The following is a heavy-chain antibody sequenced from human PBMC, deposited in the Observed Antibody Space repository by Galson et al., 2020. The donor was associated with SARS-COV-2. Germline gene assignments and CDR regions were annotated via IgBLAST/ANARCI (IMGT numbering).Heavy chain of an antibody. J-gene: IGHJ6*02. Sequence: SETLSLTCAVYGGSFSGYYWSWIRQPPGKGLEWIGEINHSGSTNYNPSLKSRVTISVDTSKNQFSLKLSSVTAADTAVYYCARGGIAAAGVGEYYYYGMDVWGQGTTVTVSS. D-gene: IGHD6-13*01. CDR3: ARGGIAAAGVGEYYYYGMDV. CDR1: GGSFSGYY. CDR2: INHSGST. V-gene: IGHV4-34*01.